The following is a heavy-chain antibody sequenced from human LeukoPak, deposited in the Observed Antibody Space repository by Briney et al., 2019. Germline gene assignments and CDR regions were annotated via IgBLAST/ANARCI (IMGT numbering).Heavy chain of an antibody. D-gene: IGHD6-19*01. CDR1: GFTFSSYR. Sequence: GGSLRLSCAASGFTFSSYRINWVRQAPGKGLEWVAVISYDGSNKYYADSVKGRFTISRDNSKNTLYLQMHSLRAEDTAVYYCASEGIAVAGYFGYWGQGTLVTVSS. V-gene: IGHV3-30*03. J-gene: IGHJ4*02. CDR3: ASEGIAVAGYFGY. CDR2: ISYDGSNK.